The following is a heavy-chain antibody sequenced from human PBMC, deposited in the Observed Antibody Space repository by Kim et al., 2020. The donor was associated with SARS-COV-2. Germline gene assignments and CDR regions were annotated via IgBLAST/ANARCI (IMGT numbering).Heavy chain of an antibody. CDR1: GYSFTSYW. Sequence: GESLKISCKGSGYSFTSYWIGWVRQMPGKGLEWMGIIYPGDSDTRYSPSFQGQVTISADKSISTAYLQWSSLKASDTAMYYCARHGMRYDILTGPYFDPWGQGTLVTVSS. CDR2: IYPGDSDT. J-gene: IGHJ5*02. V-gene: IGHV5-51*01. D-gene: IGHD3-9*01. CDR3: ARHGMRYDILTGPYFDP.